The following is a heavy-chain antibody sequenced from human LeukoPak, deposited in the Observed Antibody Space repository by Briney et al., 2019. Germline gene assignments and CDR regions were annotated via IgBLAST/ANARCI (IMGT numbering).Heavy chain of an antibody. CDR2: IIPIFGTA. V-gene: IGHV1-69*05. D-gene: IGHD6-13*01. Sequence: SVKVSCKASGGTCSSYAISWVRQAPGQGLEWMGGIIPIFGTANYAQEFQGRVTITTDESTSTAYMELSSLRSEDTAVYYCARDLGSEAAADNVGVAFDIWGQETMVTVSS. CDR3: ARDLGSEAAADNVGVAFDI. CDR1: GGTCSSYA. J-gene: IGHJ3*02.